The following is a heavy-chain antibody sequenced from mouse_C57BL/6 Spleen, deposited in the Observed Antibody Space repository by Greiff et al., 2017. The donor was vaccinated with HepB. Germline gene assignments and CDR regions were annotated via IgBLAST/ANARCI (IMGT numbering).Heavy chain of an antibody. V-gene: IGHV14-4*01. J-gene: IGHJ3*01. CDR2: IDPENGDT. CDR1: GFNIKDDY. Sequence: EVQLMESGAELVRPGASVKLSCTASGFNIKDDYMHWVKQRPEQGLEWIGWIDPENGDTEYASKFQGKATITADTSSNTAYLQLSSLTSEDTAVYYCTTLPTMVRAWFAYWGQGTLVTVSA. CDR3: TTLPTMVRAWFAY. D-gene: IGHD2-2*01.